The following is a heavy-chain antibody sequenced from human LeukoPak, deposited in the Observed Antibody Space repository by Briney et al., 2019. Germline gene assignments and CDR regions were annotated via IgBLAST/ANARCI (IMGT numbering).Heavy chain of an antibody. CDR3: AKLRSVYYYDTSYPAPFDY. CDR1: GFTFSSYA. Sequence: GGSLRLSCAASGFTFSSYAMSWVRQAPGTGLEWVSTISGSGETTNYADSVKGRFTLSRDDSKNTLYLQMNSLRAEDTAVYYCAKLRSVYYYDTSYPAPFDYWGQGTLVTVSS. J-gene: IGHJ4*02. CDR2: ISGSGETT. V-gene: IGHV3-23*01. D-gene: IGHD3-22*01.